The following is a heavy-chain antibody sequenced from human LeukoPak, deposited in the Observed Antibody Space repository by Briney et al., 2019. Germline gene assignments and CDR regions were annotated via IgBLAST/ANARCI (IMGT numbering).Heavy chain of an antibody. D-gene: IGHD4-23*01. CDR1: GGTFSSYA. V-gene: IGHV1-69*05. Sequence: GASVKVSCKASGGTFSSYAISWVRQAPGQGLEWMGGIIPIFGTANYAQKFQGRVTITTDESTSTAYMELSSLRSEDTAVYYCARDRVRTVATPGYYMDVWGKGTTVTVSS. CDR3: ARDRVRTVATPGYYMDV. J-gene: IGHJ6*03. CDR2: IIPIFGTA.